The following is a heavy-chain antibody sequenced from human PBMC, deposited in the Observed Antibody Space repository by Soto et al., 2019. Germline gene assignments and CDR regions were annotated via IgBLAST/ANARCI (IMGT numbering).Heavy chain of an antibody. Sequence: PSETLSLTCTVSGGSLTSYYWSWIRQPPGKGLEWIGFVYYTGIARYNPSLKSRVTISVDTSKNQFSLKLSSVTAADTAVYYCAREGKFHGSGPWGQGTLVTVSS. CDR3: AREGKFHGSGP. V-gene: IGHV4-59*01. D-gene: IGHD3-10*01. J-gene: IGHJ5*02. CDR1: GGSLTSYY. CDR2: VYYTGIA.